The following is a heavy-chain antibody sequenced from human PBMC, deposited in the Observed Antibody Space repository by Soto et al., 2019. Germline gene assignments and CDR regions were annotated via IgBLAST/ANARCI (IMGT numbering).Heavy chain of an antibody. Sequence: GGSLRLSCAASGFTFSSYGMHWVRQAPGKGLEWVAVISYDGSNKYYADSVKGRFTISRDNSKNTLYLQMNSLRAEDTAVYYCAKTSVAGREVDYWGQGTLVTVSS. D-gene: IGHD6-19*01. V-gene: IGHV3-30*18. CDR2: ISYDGSNK. CDR1: GFTFSSYG. J-gene: IGHJ4*02. CDR3: AKTSVAGREVDY.